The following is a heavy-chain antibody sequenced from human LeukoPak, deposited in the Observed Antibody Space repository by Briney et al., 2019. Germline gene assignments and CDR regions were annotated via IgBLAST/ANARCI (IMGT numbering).Heavy chain of an antibody. Sequence: GGSLRLSCAASGFTFSSYAMHWVRQAPGKGPEWVSGISWNSGSIGYADSVRGRFTISRDNAKNTLNLQMNSLRAEDTAVYYCARDLGQYYDTSDNWFDPWGQGTLVTVSS. J-gene: IGHJ5*02. CDR1: GFTFSSYA. D-gene: IGHD3-22*01. V-gene: IGHV3-9*01. CDR3: ARDLGQYYDTSDNWFDP. CDR2: ISWNSGSI.